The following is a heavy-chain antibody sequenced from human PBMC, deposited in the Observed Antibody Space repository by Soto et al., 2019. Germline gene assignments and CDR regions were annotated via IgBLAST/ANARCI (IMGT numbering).Heavy chain of an antibody. CDR2: IIPIFGTA. CDR3: ASKMERYGDYVPLYYYYGMDV. Sequence: QVQLVQSGAEVKKPGSSVKVSCKASGGTFSSYAISWVRQAPGQGLEWMGGIIPIFGTANYAQKFQGRVTITADESTSTAYMELSSLRSEDTAVYYCASKMERYGDYVPLYYYYGMDVWGQGTTVTVSS. J-gene: IGHJ6*02. CDR1: GGTFSSYA. V-gene: IGHV1-69*12. D-gene: IGHD4-17*01.